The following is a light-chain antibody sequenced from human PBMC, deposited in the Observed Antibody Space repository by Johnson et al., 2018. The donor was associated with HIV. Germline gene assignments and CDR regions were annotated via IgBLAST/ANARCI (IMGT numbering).Light chain of an antibody. CDR2: DND. CDR3: GTWARSLSTPNYV. V-gene: IGLV1-51*01. CDR1: SSNIGNNY. Sequence: QSVLTQPPSVSAAPGQKVTISCSGTSSNIGNNYVSWYQHLPGTAPKVLIYDNDKRPSGIPDRFSGSKSGTSATLGISGLQPGDEADYYCGTWARSLSTPNYVFGAGTKVTVL. J-gene: IGLJ1*01.